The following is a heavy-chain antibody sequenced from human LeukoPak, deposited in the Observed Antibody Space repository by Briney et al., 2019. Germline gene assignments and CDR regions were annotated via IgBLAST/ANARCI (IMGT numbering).Heavy chain of an antibody. CDR2: INPSGGST. D-gene: IGHD3-22*01. J-gene: IGHJ6*02. V-gene: IGHV1-46*01. Sequence: ASVKVSCKASGYTFTSYYMHWVRQAPGQGLEWMGIINPSGGSTSYAQKFQGRVTMTRNTSISTAYMELSSLRSEDTAVYYCARLYYYDSSGYYSHYYYYYGMDVWGQGTTVTVSS. CDR1: GYTFTSYY. CDR3: ARLYYYDSSGYYSHYYYYYGMDV.